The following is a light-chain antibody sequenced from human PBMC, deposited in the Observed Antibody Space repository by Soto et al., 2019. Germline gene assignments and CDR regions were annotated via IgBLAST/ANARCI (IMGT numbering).Light chain of an antibody. J-gene: IGLJ1*01. CDR1: RSNIGSNY. Sequence: QSVLTQLPSASGTPGQRVSISCSGFRSNIGSNYVHWYQQLPGTAPKLLIYNNNQPPSGVPDRFSGSKSGTSASLAISGLRSEDEADYYCASWDSRLSAYVFGTGTKGTV. V-gene: IGLV1-47*02. CDR2: NNN. CDR3: ASWDSRLSAYV.